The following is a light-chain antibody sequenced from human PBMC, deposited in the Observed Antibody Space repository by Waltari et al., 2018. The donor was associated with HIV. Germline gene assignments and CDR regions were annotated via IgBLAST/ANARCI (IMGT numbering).Light chain of an antibody. CDR3: QVWYSLTDPVV. CDR2: DDS. J-gene: IGLJ2*01. Sequence: SYVLTQPPSVSVAPGQPARITCGGSRIGSKSVHWYQQKPGQAPVLVVSDDSDRPSGIPERFSGSKSGNTATLTISRVEAGDEADYYCQVWYSLTDPVVFGGGTKLTVL. CDR1: RIGSKS. V-gene: IGLV3-21*02.